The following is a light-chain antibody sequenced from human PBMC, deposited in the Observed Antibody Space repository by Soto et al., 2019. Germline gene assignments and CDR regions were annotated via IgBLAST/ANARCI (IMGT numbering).Light chain of an antibody. Sequence: DIQMTQSPSTLSASVGDRVTITCRASQSISSWLAWYQQKPGKAPMLLIYKASVLESGVPSRFSGSRSGTEFTLTIRSLQPDDFATYFCQQYNSLWTFGQGTKVEIK. J-gene: IGKJ1*01. CDR3: QQYNSLWT. CDR1: QSISSW. CDR2: KAS. V-gene: IGKV1-5*03.